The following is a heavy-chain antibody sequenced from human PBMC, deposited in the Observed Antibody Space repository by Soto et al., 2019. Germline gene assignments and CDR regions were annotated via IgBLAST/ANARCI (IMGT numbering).Heavy chain of an antibody. CDR3: ARDLTGYDAFDI. D-gene: IGHD1-20*01. J-gene: IGHJ3*02. CDR2: ISHSGST. CDR1: GGSISSGGYY. Sequence: SETLSLTCTVSGGSISSGGYYWSWIRQHPGTGLEWIGYISHSGSTYYNPSLKSRVTMSVDKSKNQFSLKLSSVTAADTAVYYCARDLTGYDAFDIWGQGTMVTVSS. V-gene: IGHV4-31*02.